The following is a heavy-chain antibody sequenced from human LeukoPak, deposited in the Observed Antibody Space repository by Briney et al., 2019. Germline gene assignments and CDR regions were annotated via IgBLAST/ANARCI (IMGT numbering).Heavy chain of an antibody. CDR1: GGSISSYY. CDR3: ARVSQLEKFDY. V-gene: IGHV4-59*08. Sequence: SETLSLTCTVSGGSISSYYWSWIRQPPGKGLEWIGYIYYSGSTNYNPSLKSRVTISVDTSKNQFSLKLSSVTAADTAVYYCARVSQLEKFDYWGQGTLVTVSS. J-gene: IGHJ4*02. CDR2: IYYSGST. D-gene: IGHD6-6*01.